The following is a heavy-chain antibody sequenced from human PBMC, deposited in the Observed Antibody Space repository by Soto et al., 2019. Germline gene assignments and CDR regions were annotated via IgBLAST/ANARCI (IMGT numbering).Heavy chain of an antibody. CDR3: TRGENGFDY. Sequence: QVQLVQSGPEVKKPGASVRVSCKASGYTFISFGIYWVRQAPGQGLEWMGYINSYTAKTNYGKKFQGRVSMTTDTSTSTAYMELKNLTSDDAAMYYSTRGENGFDYWGQGTLVTVSS. CDR1: GYTFISFG. CDR2: INSYTAKT. V-gene: IGHV1-18*01. D-gene: IGHD2-8*01. J-gene: IGHJ4*02.